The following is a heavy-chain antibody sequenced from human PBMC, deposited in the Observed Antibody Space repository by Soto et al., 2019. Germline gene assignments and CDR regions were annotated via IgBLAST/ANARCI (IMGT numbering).Heavy chain of an antibody. CDR1: GGTFSSYA. CDR3: ARVGITGTPPLGMDV. Sequence: QVQLVQSGAEVKKPGSSVKVSCKASGGTFSSYAISWVRQAPGQGLEWMGGIIPIFGTANYAQKFQGRVTITGDETPKTGYKEASSLRSGGTAVYYCARVGITGTPPLGMDVWGQGTTVTVSS. D-gene: IGHD1-7*01. CDR2: IIPIFGTA. J-gene: IGHJ6*02. V-gene: IGHV1-69*01.